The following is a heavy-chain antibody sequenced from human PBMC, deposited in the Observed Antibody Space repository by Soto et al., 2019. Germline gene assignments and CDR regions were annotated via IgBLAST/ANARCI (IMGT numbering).Heavy chain of an antibody. Sequence: SETLFLTCTVSGGSISSYSWSWIRQPPGKGLEWIGYIYYSGSTNYNPSLKSRVTISVDTSKNQFSLKLSSVTAADTAVYYCARQSCSSTSCYGYDYYGMDVWGQGTTVTVSS. V-gene: IGHV4-59*01. CDR1: GGSISSYS. J-gene: IGHJ6*02. D-gene: IGHD2-2*01. CDR3: ARQSCSSTSCYGYDYYGMDV. CDR2: IYYSGST.